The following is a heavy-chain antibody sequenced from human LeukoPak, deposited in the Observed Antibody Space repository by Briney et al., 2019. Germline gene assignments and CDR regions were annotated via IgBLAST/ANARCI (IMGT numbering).Heavy chain of an antibody. CDR2: IYYSGST. D-gene: IGHD6-19*01. J-gene: IGHJ4*02. V-gene: IGHV4-59*01. CDR3: ARDSHRIDGWYGFDY. Sequence: SETLSLTRSVSGGSNRSYYWSWIRQPPGKGLEWIGYIYYSGSTIHNPSLQSRVTISLDTSKKQFSLTLTSVTAADTAVYYCARDSHRIDGWYGFDYWGRGTLVTVS. CDR1: GGSNRSYY.